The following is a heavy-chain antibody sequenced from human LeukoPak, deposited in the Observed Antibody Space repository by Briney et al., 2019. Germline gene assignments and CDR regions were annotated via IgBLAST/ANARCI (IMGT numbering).Heavy chain of an antibody. CDR1: GFTFTNYG. V-gene: IGHV3-23*01. CDR2: ISGSGGTT. J-gene: IGHJ6*03. Sequence: GGSLRLSCAASGFTFTNYGMSWVRQAPGKGLEWVSDISGSGGTTYYADSVKGRFTISRDNSKNTLYLQMGSLRAEDMAVYYCARVGEYCGGDCFDYMDVWGKGTTVTVSS. CDR3: ARVGEYCGGDCFDYMDV. D-gene: IGHD2-21*02.